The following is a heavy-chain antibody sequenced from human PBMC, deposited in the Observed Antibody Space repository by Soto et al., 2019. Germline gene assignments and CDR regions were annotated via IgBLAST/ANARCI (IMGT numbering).Heavy chain of an antibody. Sequence: GGSLRLSCAASGFHVTSNYMTWVRQAPGEGQGLRRGLEWVANIKQDGNEKYYVDSVKGRFTISRDNAKNSLYLQMNSLRAEDTAVYYCARGLGSSGWYSPWDAFDIWGQGTMVTVSS. CDR2: IKQDGNEK. CDR1: GFHVTSNY. V-gene: IGHV3-7*01. CDR3: ARGLGSSGWYSPWDAFDI. J-gene: IGHJ3*02. D-gene: IGHD6-19*01.